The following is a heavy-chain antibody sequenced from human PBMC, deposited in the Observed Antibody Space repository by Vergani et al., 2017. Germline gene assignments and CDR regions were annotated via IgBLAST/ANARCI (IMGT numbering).Heavy chain of an antibody. D-gene: IGHD3-9*01. J-gene: IGHJ4*02. CDR2: INPSGGHT. CDR3: ARGDYGILTGYRY. Sequence: QVQVVQSGAAVKKSGASVKVSCKTSGYTFSNYYMHWVRPAPGQGLEWMGIINPSGGHTNYAQKFQGRVTMTRDTSTSTVYMELSSLRSEDTAIYYCARGDYGILTGYRYWGQGTLVTVSA. CDR1: GYTFSNYY. V-gene: IGHV1-46*03.